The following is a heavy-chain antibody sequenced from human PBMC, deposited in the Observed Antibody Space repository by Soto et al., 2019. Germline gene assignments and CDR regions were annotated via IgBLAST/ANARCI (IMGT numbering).Heavy chain of an antibody. Sequence: GASVKVSCKTSGYTFTGYYIHWVRQAPGQGLEWMGWINPNRGVTFYAQPLRGRVTMTRDTSISTVYMELTGLRSDDTAVYYCAKDRGYVSDYWGQGTLVTVSS. CDR3: AKDRGYVSDY. CDR2: INPNRGVT. J-gene: IGHJ4*02. D-gene: IGHD5-12*01. V-gene: IGHV1-2*02. CDR1: GYTFTGYY.